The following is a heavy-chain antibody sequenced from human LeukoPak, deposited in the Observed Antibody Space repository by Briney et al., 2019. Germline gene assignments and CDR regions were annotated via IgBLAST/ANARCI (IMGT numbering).Heavy chain of an antibody. D-gene: IGHD1-1*01. V-gene: IGHV4-39*01. CDR1: GDSIRTTSYY. CDR3: ARQLVTGSSPFYYYYYMDV. CDR2: LYDGATA. Sequence: PSETLSLTCTVSGDSIRTTSYYWGWIRQPPEKGLEWIGSLYDGATAHYNPSLKSRVTISGDTSKNQFSLKLSSVTAADTAVYYCARQLVTGSSPFYYYYYMDVWGKGATVSVSS. J-gene: IGHJ6*03.